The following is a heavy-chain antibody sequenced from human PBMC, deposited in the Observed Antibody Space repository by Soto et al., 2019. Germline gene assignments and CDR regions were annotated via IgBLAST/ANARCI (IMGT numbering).Heavy chain of an antibody. J-gene: IGHJ4*02. CDR2: IKQDGSEK. CDR3: ARDVSRLLANEPYYFDY. V-gene: IGHV3-7*05. Sequence: GGSLRLSCAASGFTFSSYWMSWVRQAPGKGLEWVANIKQDGSEKYYVDSVKGRFTISRDNAKNSLYLQMNSLRAEDTAVYYCARDVSRLLANEPYYFDYWGQGTLVTVSS. CDR1: GFTFSSYW. D-gene: IGHD1-1*01.